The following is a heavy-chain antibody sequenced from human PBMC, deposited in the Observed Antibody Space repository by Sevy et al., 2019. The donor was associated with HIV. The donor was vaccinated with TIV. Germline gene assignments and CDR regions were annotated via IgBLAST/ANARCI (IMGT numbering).Heavy chain of an antibody. CDR2: IIPIFGTA. J-gene: IGHJ6*02. CDR3: ASGLKDGSGTYGMDV. Sequence: SSVKVSCKASGGTFSSYAISWVRQAPGQGLEWMGGIIPIFGTANYAQKFQGRVTITADESTVTAYMELSSLRSEDTAVYYCASGLKDGSGTYGMDVWGQGTTVTVSS. D-gene: IGHD3-10*01. V-gene: IGHV1-69*13. CDR1: GGTFSSYA.